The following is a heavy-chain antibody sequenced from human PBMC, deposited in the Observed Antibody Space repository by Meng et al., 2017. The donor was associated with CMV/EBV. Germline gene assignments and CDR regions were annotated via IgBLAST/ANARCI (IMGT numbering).Heavy chain of an antibody. CDR2: IKSKTDGGTT. CDR1: DFTLSNCF. Sequence: GESLKISCGASDFTLSNCFRTWVRQAPGKGLEWVGRIKSKTDGGTTDYAAPVKGRFTISRDDSKNTLYLQMNSLKTEDTAVYYCTTDGGGSFPGYYFDYWGQGTLVTVSS. V-gene: IGHV3-15*01. CDR3: TTDGGGSFPGYYFDY. J-gene: IGHJ4*02. D-gene: IGHD2-15*01.